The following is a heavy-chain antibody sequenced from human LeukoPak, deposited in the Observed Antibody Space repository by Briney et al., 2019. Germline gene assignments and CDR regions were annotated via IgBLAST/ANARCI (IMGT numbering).Heavy chain of an antibody. Sequence: GGSLRLSCAASGFXFSNYAMSWVRQVPGKGLEWVSAISGSGGNTFYADSVKGRFTISRDNSKNTLYLQVNSLRAADTAIYYCAKVQEMDTILPPFHYWGQGTLVTVSS. V-gene: IGHV3-23*01. CDR2: ISGSGGNT. CDR3: AKVQEMDTILPPFHY. D-gene: IGHD5-24*01. CDR1: GFXFSNYA. J-gene: IGHJ4*02.